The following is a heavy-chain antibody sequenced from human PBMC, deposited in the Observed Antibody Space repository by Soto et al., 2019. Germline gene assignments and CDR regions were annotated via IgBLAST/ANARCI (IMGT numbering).Heavy chain of an antibody. J-gene: IGHJ4*02. CDR1: GYTFINYY. Sequence: ASVKVSCKASGYTFINYYIHWVRQAPGQGLEWMGRINPTSGSTNYAQKFQGWVTMTMDTSISTAYMELSRLRSDDTAVYYCARGELGYCSGGSCYSTYYFDYWGQGTLVTVSS. V-gene: IGHV1-2*04. CDR3: ARGELGYCSGGSCYSTYYFDY. D-gene: IGHD2-15*01. CDR2: INPTSGST.